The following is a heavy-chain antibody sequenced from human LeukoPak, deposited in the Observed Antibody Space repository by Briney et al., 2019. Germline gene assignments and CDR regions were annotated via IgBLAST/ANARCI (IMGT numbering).Heavy chain of an antibody. Sequence: GTSLRLSCAASGFTFSSYSMNWVRQAPGKGLEWVSYISSSSSTIYYADSVKGRFTISRDNAKNSLYLQMNSLRDEDTAVYYCARDDYDFWSGYYTSGMDVWGQGTTVTVSS. V-gene: IGHV3-48*02. D-gene: IGHD3-3*01. CDR2: ISSSSSTI. J-gene: IGHJ6*02. CDR1: GFTFSSYS. CDR3: ARDDYDFWSGYYTSGMDV.